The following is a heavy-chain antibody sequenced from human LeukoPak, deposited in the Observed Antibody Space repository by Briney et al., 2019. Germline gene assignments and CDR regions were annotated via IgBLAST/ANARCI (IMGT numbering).Heavy chain of an antibody. CDR1: GYSFTSYW. D-gene: IGHD3-22*01. CDR2: IYPGDSDT. Sequence: GESLKISCKGSGYSFTSYWIGWVRQMPGKGLEWMGIIYPGDSDTRYSPSFQGQVTISADKSISTAYLQWSSLKASDTAMYYCARVLSIIVIEEPRKDRKWLLPPQVVIPPPDVGYWGQGTLVTVSS. CDR3: ARVLSIIVIEEPRKDRKWLLPPQVVIPPPDVGY. J-gene: IGHJ4*02. V-gene: IGHV5-51*01.